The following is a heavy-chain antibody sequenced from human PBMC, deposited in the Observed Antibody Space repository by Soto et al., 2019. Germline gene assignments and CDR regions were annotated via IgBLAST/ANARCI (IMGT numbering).Heavy chain of an antibody. V-gene: IGHV3-48*02. D-gene: IGHD1-20*01. CDR1: GFTFSSYS. CDR2: ISSTSNTI. CDR3: ARRHNSLFYFDY. J-gene: IGHJ4*02. Sequence: EVQLVESGGGLVQPGGSLRLSCAASGFTFSSYSLNWVRRAPGKGLEWVSYISSTSNTIYYADSVKGRFTISRDNAKNSLYLQMSSLRDEDTAVYYCARRHNSLFYFDYWGQGTLVTVSS.